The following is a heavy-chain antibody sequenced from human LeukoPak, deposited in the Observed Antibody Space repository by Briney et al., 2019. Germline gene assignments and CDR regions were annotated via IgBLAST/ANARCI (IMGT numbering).Heavy chain of an antibody. V-gene: IGHV4-4*02. Sequence: SGTLSPTRAVPGGSISSSNLWSWVRQPPGKGLEWVGEIYHSGSTNYNPSLKSRVTISVDKSKNQFSLKLSSVTAADTAVYYCARKGYGDYNRNFHYWGQGTLVTVSS. CDR1: GGSISSSNL. D-gene: IGHD4-17*01. CDR2: IYHSGST. J-gene: IGHJ4*02. CDR3: ARKGYGDYNRNFHY.